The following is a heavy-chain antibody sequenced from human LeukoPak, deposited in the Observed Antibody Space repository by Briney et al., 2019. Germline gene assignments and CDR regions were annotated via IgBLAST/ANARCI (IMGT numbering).Heavy chain of an antibody. D-gene: IGHD3-22*01. J-gene: IGHJ4*02. CDR1: GYTFTGYY. CDR2: INPNSGGT. Sequence: GASVKVSCKASGYTFTGYYMHWVRQAPGQGVEWMGWINPNSGGTNYAQKFQGRVTMTRDTSISTAYMELSRLRSDDTAVYYCAREGMEDSSGYQLDYWGQGTLVTVSS. V-gene: IGHV1-2*02. CDR3: AREGMEDSSGYQLDY.